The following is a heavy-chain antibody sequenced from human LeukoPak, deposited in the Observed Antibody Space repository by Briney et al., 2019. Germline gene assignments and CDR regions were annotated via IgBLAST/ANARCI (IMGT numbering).Heavy chain of an antibody. CDR2: INQDGSEK. V-gene: IGHV3-7*01. Sequence: GGSLRLSCAASRFTFSNYWMNWFRQAPGKGLEWVANINQDGSEKNYVDSVKGRFTISRDNAENSLYLQMNSLRAEDTAVYYCARGPYDYGEYIDYWGQGTLVTVSS. D-gene: IGHD4-17*01. CDR3: ARGPYDYGEYIDY. CDR1: RFTFSNYW. J-gene: IGHJ4*02.